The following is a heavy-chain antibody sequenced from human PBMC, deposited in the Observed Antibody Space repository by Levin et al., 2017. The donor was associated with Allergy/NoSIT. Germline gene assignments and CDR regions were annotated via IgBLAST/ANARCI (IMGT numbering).Heavy chain of an antibody. D-gene: IGHD6-19*01. V-gene: IGHV1-46*01. J-gene: IGHJ4*02. CDR2: INPSGAST. Sequence: PLASVKVSCKASGYTFTSYSMHWVRQAPGQGLEWMGMINPSGASTRYAQKFQGRVTMTRDTSTSTVYMELSSLRSDDTAVYYCARGLQWQTSYYFDYWGQGTLVTVSS. CDR3: ARGLQWQTSYYFDY. CDR1: GYTFTSYS.